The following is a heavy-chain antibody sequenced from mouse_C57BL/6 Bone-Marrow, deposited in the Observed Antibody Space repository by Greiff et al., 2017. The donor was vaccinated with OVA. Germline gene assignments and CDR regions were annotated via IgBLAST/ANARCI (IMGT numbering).Heavy chain of an antibody. CDR2: IHPNSGST. D-gene: IGHD1-1*01. CDR3: ARSGIIYYDGSSLAY. CDR1: GYTFTSYW. J-gene: IGHJ3*01. V-gene: IGHV1-64*01. Sequence: QVQLQQPGAELVKPGASVKLSCKASGYTFTSYWMHWVKQRPGQGLEWIGMIHPNSGSTNYNAKFKSKATLTVDKSSSTAYMQLSSLTSEDSAVYYCARSGIIYYDGSSLAYWGQGTLVTVSA.